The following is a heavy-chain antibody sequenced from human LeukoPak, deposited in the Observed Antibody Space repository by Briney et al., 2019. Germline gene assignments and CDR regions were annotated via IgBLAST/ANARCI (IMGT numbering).Heavy chain of an antibody. CDR1: GYTFISYG. D-gene: IGHD1-26*01. Sequence: ASVKVSCKASGYTFISYGITWVRQAPGQGLEWMGWISPYTTKTNYARSLHGRVTMTTDTSTSTAYMELRSLRSDDTAVYYCAREGGVGPTAPPDYYSYQMDVWGKGTTVTVSS. CDR3: AREGGVGPTAPPDYYSYQMDV. J-gene: IGHJ6*03. V-gene: IGHV1-18*01. CDR2: ISPYTTKT.